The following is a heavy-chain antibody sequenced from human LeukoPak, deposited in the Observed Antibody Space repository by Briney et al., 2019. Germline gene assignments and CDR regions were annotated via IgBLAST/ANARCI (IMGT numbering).Heavy chain of an antibody. Sequence: GGSLRLSCAASGFTFSSYAMSWVRQVPGKGLEWVSAISDTGGSTYYADSVKGRFTISRDNSKNTLYLQMNSLRAEDTAVYYCAKDSAYYYTRGSYYFDYWGQGTLVTVSS. J-gene: IGHJ4*02. CDR3: AKDSAYYYTRGSYYFDY. D-gene: IGHD3-3*01. CDR2: ISDTGGST. V-gene: IGHV3-23*01. CDR1: GFTFSSYA.